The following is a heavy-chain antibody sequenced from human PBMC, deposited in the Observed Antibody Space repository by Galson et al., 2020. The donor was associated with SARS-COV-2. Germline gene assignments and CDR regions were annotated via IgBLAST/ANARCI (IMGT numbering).Heavy chain of an antibody. Sequence: SETLSLTCAVSGGSISSSNWWSWVRQPPGKGLEWIGEIYHSGSTNYNPSLKSRVTISVDKSKNQFSLKLSSVTAADTAVYYCARNSGTRDHMTAYCGGDCYSTDDYWGQVTLVTVSS. V-gene: IGHV4-4*02. J-gene: IGHJ4*02. CDR1: GGSISSSNW. CDR3: ARNSGTRDHMTAYCGGDCYSTDDY. D-gene: IGHD2-21*02. CDR2: IYHSGST.